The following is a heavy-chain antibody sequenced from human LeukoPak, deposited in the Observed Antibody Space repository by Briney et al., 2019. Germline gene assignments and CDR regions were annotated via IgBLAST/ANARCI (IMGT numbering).Heavy chain of an antibody. D-gene: IGHD4-17*01. Sequence: KPSETLSLTCTVSGGSIRSGGYWSWIRQHPGKGLEWIGYIYYSGSTYYNPSLKSRVTISVDTSKNQFSLKLSSVTAADTAVYYCAGNYGAHDYWGQGTLVTVSS. V-gene: IGHV4-31*03. CDR3: AGNYGAHDY. CDR2: IYYSGST. CDR1: GGSIRSGGY. J-gene: IGHJ4*02.